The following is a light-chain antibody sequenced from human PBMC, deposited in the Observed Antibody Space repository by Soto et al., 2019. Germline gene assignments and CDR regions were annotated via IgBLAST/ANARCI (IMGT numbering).Light chain of an antibody. J-gene: IGLJ2*01. CDR2: DVS. Sequence: QSVLTQPASVSGSPGQSITISCTGTSSDVGGYNYVSWYQQHPGKAPKLMIYDVSNRPSGVSNRFSGSKSGNTASLTISGLPAEDEADYYCSSYTSSSTLVFGGGTQADRP. V-gene: IGLV2-14*01. CDR1: SSDVGGYNY. CDR3: SSYTSSSTLV.